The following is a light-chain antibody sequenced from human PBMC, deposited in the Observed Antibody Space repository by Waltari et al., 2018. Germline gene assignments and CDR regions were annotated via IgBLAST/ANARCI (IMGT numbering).Light chain of an antibody. CDR3: CSYAGYYTV. V-gene: IGLV2-11*01. CDR2: DAN. J-gene: IGLJ3*02. Sequence: QSALTQPRSVSGSPGQSVTISCTGTSSDVGGYNFVSWYHQYPGKAPQLMIYDANKRPTGVPDRFSGSKTGSTASLISAGLQTEDESDYYCCSYAGYYTVFGGGTKLTVL. CDR1: SSDVGGYNF.